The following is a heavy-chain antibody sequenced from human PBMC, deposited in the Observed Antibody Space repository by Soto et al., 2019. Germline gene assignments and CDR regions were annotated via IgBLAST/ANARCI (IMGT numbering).Heavy chain of an antibody. J-gene: IGHJ4*02. CDR2: FYDSETT. D-gene: IGHD3-10*01. Sequence: QVQLQESGPGLVKPSQTLSLTCTVSGASLSSRTDYWTWVRPHPGEGLEWIGYFYDSETTHYNPSLRSRISISVDTSKNHFSLNMRSVTAADTAVYFCARSSVGFGDLKSWGQGTLVVVSS. CDR3: ARSSVGFGDLKS. CDR1: GASLSSRTDY. V-gene: IGHV4-31*03.